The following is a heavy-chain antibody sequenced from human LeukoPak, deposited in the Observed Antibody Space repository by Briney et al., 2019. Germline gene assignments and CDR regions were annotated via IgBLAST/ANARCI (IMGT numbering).Heavy chain of an antibody. D-gene: IGHD3-10*01. CDR2: ISGSGGST. Sequence: GGSLRLSCAASGFTFNTYAMNWVRQAPGKGLEWVSAISGSGGSTYYADSVKGRFTISRDNSKNTLYLQMNSLRAEDTAVYYCAKDRGVVEQTGYDYWGQGTLVTVSS. CDR3: AKDRGVVEQTGYDY. J-gene: IGHJ4*02. V-gene: IGHV3-23*01. CDR1: GFTFNTYA.